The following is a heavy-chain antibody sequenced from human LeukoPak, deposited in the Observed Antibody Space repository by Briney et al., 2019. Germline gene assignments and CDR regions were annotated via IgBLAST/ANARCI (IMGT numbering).Heavy chain of an antibody. CDR3: AKKRFLEWLFGAFPIDANEGNGY. D-gene: IGHD3-3*01. J-gene: IGHJ4*02. CDR1: KFNFNSYG. CDR2: ISGSGGST. Sequence: GGSLRLSCTTSKFNFNSYGMTWVRQAPGRGLEWVSSISGSGGSTQYAASVQGRFTISRDNSKNTLYLQMNSLRAEDTAVYYCAKKRFLEWLFGAFPIDANEGNGYWGQGTLVTVSS. V-gene: IGHV3-23*01.